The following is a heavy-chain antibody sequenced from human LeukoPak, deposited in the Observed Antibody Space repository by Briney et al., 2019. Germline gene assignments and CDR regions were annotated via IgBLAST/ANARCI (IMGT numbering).Heavy chain of an antibody. CDR2: ISNDGSET. J-gene: IGHJ4*02. D-gene: IGHD4-17*01. V-gene: IGHV3-30*18. CDR1: GFIFSRYG. Sequence: GGSLRLSCVASGFIFSRYGMHWVRQAPGKGLEWVAIISNDGSETYYVDSVKGRFTISRDNSKNMLYLQTNSLKPEDTAVYYCAKSWDTVTRGRTYFDYWGQGTLVTVSS. CDR3: AKSWDTVTRGRTYFDY.